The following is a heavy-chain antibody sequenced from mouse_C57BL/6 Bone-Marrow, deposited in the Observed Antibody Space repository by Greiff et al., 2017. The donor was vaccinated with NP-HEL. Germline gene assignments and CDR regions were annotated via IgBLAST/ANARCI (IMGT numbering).Heavy chain of an antibody. CDR1: GYTFTSYG. CDR3: ARSPYYYGSRKVV. CDR2: IYPRSGNT. J-gene: IGHJ1*03. Sequence: VQLVESGAELARPGASVKLSCKASGYTFTSYGISWVKQRTGQGLEWIGEIYPRSGNTYYNEKFKGKATLTADKSSSTAYMELRSLTSEDSAVYFCARSPYYYGSRKVVWGTGTTVTVSS. V-gene: IGHV1-81*01. D-gene: IGHD1-1*01.